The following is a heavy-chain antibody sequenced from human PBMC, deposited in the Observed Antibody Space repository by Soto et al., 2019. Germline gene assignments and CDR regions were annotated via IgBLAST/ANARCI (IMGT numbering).Heavy chain of an antibody. CDR3: AKAPSSSHRYGWFDP. CDR2: ISGSGGST. CDR1: GFTFSSYA. D-gene: IGHD6-6*01. V-gene: IGHV3-23*01. Sequence: EVQLLESGGCLVQPGGSLRLSCAASGFTFSSYAMSWVRQAPGKGLEWVSAISGSGGSTYYADSVKGRFTISRDNSKNTLYLQMNSLRAEDTAVYYCAKAPSSSHRYGWFDPWGQGTLVTVSS. J-gene: IGHJ5*02.